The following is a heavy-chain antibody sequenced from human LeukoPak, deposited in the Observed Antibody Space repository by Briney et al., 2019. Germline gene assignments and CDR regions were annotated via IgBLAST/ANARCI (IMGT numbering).Heavy chain of an antibody. CDR2: ISAYNGNT. CDR1: GYTFTSYG. V-gene: IGHV1-18*01. D-gene: IGHD3-9*01. CDR3: ARVGGCSSTSCYLYNDILTGYAAFDY. J-gene: IGHJ4*02. Sequence: GASVKVSCKASGYTFTSYGISWVRQAPGQGLEWMGWISAYNGNTNYAQKLQGRVTMTTDTSTSTAYMELRSLRSDDTAVYYCARVGGCSSTSCYLYNDILTGYAAFDYWGQGTLVTVSS.